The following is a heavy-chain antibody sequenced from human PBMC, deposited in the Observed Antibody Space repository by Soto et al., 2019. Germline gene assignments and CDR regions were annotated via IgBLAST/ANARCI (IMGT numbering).Heavy chain of an antibody. V-gene: IGHV1-69*13. D-gene: IGHD2-2*02. CDR1: GGALSNYA. CDR2: IIPIFGTA. CDR3: GTDGIVVVPAAILPYYYYGMDV. Sequence: SSVQVSCQASGGALSNYAISWVRQKTGQGLEWMGGIIPIFGTANYAQKFQSRVTITADESTSTAYMELSSLKTEDTAVYYCGTDGIVVVPAAILPYYYYGMDVWCQGTTVNV. J-gene: IGHJ6*02.